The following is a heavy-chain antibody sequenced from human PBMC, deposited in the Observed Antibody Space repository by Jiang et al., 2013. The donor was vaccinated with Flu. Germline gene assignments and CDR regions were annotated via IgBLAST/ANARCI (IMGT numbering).Heavy chain of an antibody. CDR3: TRHLTTIENAFDI. V-gene: IGHV3-73*01. CDR2: IRSKPNNYAT. J-gene: IGHJ3*02. D-gene: IGHD4-17*01. Sequence: VQLLESGGGLVQPGGSLKLSCAASGFTFSGSAMHWVRQASGKGLEWVGRIRSKPNNYATAYGASVKGRFTISRDDSKNTAYLQMNSLETEDTAVYYCTRHLTTIENAFDIWAKGQWSPSLQ. CDR1: GFTFSGSA.